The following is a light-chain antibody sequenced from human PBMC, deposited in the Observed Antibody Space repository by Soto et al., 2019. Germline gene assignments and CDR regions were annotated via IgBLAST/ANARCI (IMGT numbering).Light chain of an antibody. V-gene: IGKV3-11*01. CDR1: QSVSGY. Sequence: LLTQDPAGLSLFGGDSARLAWRASQSVSGYVVWFQQTTGQAPRILIYDESNRATGIPDRVSGSRSGTDVALSISSLEPEDTAAFYCQKRHMWSITCRRGTRLDIK. CDR2: DES. J-gene: IGKJ5*01. CDR3: QKRHMWSIT.